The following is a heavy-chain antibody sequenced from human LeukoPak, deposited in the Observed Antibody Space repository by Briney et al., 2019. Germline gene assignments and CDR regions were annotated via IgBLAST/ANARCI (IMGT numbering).Heavy chain of an antibody. D-gene: IGHD3-22*01. CDR3: AADSGDSSGYYYDFNWFDP. Sequence: VASVTVSRKASGFTFTSSAVQWVRQARGQRLEWIGWIVVGSGNTNYAQKFQERVTITRDMSTSTAYMELSSLRSEDTAVYYCAADSGDSSGYYYDFNWFDPWGQGTLVTVSS. V-gene: IGHV1-58*01. CDR1: GFTFTSSA. CDR2: IVVGSGNT. J-gene: IGHJ5*02.